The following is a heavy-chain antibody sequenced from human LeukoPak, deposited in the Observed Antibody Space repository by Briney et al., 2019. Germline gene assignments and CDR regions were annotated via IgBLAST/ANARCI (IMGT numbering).Heavy chain of an antibody. D-gene: IGHD3-9*01. CDR1: GGSITSSSYY. CDR2: FSYSGST. J-gene: IGHJ4*02. CDR3: AREGGLRYFDWLFDYFDY. V-gene: IGHV4-39*02. Sequence: SETLSLTCTVSGGSITSSSYYWAWIRQPPGKGLEWIGSFSYSGSTYYNPSLKSRVTISVDTSKNQFSLKLSSVTAADTAVYYCAREGGLRYFDWLFDYFDYWGQGTLVTVSS.